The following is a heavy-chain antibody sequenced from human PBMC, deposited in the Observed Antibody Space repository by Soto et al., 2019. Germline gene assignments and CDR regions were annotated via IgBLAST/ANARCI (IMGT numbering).Heavy chain of an antibody. Sequence: QLQLQESGSGLVKPSQTLSLTCAVSGGSISSGGYSWSWIRQPPGKGLEWIACIYHTGGSYSNPSLKSRDTISLDRSKNQFSLRLSSVTAADTAVYYCARDRDDSGGYVLDYWGQGTRVTVSS. D-gene: IGHD3-22*01. CDR2: IYHTGGS. CDR3: ARDRDDSGGYVLDY. V-gene: IGHV4-30-2*01. CDR1: GGSISSGGYS. J-gene: IGHJ4*02.